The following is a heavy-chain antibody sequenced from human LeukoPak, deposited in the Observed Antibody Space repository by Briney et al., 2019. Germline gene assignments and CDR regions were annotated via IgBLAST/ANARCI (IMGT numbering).Heavy chain of an antibody. CDR1: GGSISSYY. CDR3: ARRSYYYGRFDP. CDR2: IYTSGST. J-gene: IGHJ5*02. V-gene: IGHV4-4*09. D-gene: IGHD3-10*01. Sequence: SETLSLTCTVSGGSISSYYWSWIRQPPGKGLEWIGYIYTSGSTNYNPSLKSRVTISVDTSKNQFSLKLSSVTAADTAVYYCARRSYYYGRFDPWGQGTLVTVSS.